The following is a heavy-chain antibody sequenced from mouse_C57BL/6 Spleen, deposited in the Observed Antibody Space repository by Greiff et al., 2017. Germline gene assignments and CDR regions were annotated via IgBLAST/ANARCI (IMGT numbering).Heavy chain of an antibody. Sequence: EVMLVESGGGLVKPGGSLKLSCAASGFTFSDYGMHWVRQAPEKGLEWVAYISSGSSTIYYADTVKGRFTISRDNAKNTLFLQMTSLRSEDTAMYYCARRYYYGSSYAMDYLGQGTSVTVSS. CDR2: ISSGSSTI. CDR3: ARRYYYGSSYAMDY. D-gene: IGHD1-1*01. CDR1: GFTFSDYG. V-gene: IGHV5-17*01. J-gene: IGHJ4*01.